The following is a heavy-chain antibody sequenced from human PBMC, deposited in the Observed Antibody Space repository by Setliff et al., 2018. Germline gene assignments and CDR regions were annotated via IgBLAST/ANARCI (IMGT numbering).Heavy chain of an antibody. Sequence: GESLKISCQASGYNFANHWIAWVRLMPGKGLEYMGRIDPGDSYADYSPSFEGLVTISADKSRTTVYLQWTSLQASDTALYLCARLGRERSTFAWLDAWGQGTPVTVSS. CDR3: ARLGRERSTFAWLDA. D-gene: IGHD1-1*01. CDR1: GYNFANHW. V-gene: IGHV5-10-1*01. J-gene: IGHJ5*02. CDR2: IDPGDSYA.